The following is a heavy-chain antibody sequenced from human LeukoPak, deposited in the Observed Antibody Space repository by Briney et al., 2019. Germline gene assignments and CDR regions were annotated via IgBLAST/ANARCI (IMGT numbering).Heavy chain of an antibody. D-gene: IGHD3-22*01. CDR1: GFTVSSNY. J-gene: IGHJ4*02. CDR2: IYSGGST. V-gene: IGHV3-66*01. CDR3: ARDFSSGYYYEDY. Sequence: GGFLRLFCAASGFTVSSNYMSWVRPAPGKGLGWVSVIYSGGSTYYADSVKGRFTISRDNSKNTLYLQMNSLRAEDTAVYYCARDFSSGYYYEDYWGQGTLVTVSS.